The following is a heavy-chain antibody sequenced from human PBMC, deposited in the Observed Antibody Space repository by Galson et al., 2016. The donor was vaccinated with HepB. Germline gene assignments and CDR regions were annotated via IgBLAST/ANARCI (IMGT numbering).Heavy chain of an antibody. J-gene: IGHJ4*02. CDR2: IKENGSEK. CDR1: EFTFSSYW. D-gene: IGHD6-13*01. V-gene: IGHV3-7*03. Sequence: AASEFTFSSYWMSWVRQAPGTGLEWVANIKENGSEKYYVDSVKGRFTISRDNAKNSLYLQMSSLRAEDTAVYYCAREGADGTTDYFDYWGQGTLVTVSS. CDR3: AREGADGTTDYFDY.